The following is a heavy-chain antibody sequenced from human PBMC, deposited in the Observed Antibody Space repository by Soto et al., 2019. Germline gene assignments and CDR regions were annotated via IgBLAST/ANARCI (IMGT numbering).Heavy chain of an antibody. CDR1: GGSISSGGYY. D-gene: IGHD6-13*01. J-gene: IGHJ4*02. CDR3: ARDKTGGGGPYSSSWYDY. Sequence: SETLSLTCIVSGGSISSGGYYWSWIRQHPGKGLEWIGYIYYSGSTYYNPSLKSRVTISVDTSKNQFSLKLSSVTAADTAVYYCARDKTGGGGPYSSSWYDYWGQGTLVTVSS. V-gene: IGHV4-31*03. CDR2: IYYSGST.